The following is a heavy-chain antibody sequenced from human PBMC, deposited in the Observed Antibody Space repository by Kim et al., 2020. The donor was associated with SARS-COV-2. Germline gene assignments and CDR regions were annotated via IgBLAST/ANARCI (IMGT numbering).Heavy chain of an antibody. CDR3: ARLRVCFVTYRINWFDP. J-gene: IGHJ5*02. CDR2: IYYSGST. CDR1: GGSISSSSYY. V-gene: IGHV4-39*01. Sequence: SETLSLTCTVSGGSISSSSYYWGWIRQPPWKGLEWIGSIYYSGSTYYNPSLKSRVTISVDTSKNQFSLKLSSVTAADTAVYYCARLRVCFVTYRINWFDP. D-gene: IGHD2-21*02.